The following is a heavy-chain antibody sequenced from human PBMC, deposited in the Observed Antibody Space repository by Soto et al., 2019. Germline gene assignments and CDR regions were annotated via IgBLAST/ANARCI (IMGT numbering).Heavy chain of an antibody. J-gene: IGHJ6*02. CDR1: GGTFSSYT. V-gene: IGHV1-69*02. CDR3: ARGRDYYDSRGNYYGMDV. D-gene: IGHD3-22*01. Sequence: SVKVSCKASGGTFSSYTISWVRQAPGQGLEWMGRIIPILGIANYAQKFQGRVTITADKSTSTAYMELSSLRSEDTAVYYCARGRDYYDSRGNYYGMDVWGQGTTVTVSS. CDR2: IIPILGIA.